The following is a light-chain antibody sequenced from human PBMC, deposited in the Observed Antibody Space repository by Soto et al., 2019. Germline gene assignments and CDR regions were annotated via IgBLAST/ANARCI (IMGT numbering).Light chain of an antibody. CDR1: QSISPW. Sequence: DVQMTQSPSTLSASVGDRVTITCRASQSISPWVAWYQHTPGKAPKLLIHKASILESGVPSRFSGSGSGTEFTLTISSLQPDDFATYYCQQYNDYSLAFGGGTKVEIK. CDR2: KAS. V-gene: IGKV1-5*03. J-gene: IGKJ4*01. CDR3: QQYNDYSLA.